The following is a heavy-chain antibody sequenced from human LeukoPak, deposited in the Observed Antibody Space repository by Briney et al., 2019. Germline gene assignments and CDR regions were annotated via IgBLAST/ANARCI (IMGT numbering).Heavy chain of an antibody. CDR3: ARDGSEWYFDL. J-gene: IGHJ2*01. D-gene: IGHD1-1*01. CDR1: GGSISSYY. V-gene: IGHV4-4*07. CDR2: IYTSGST. Sequence: SETLSLTCTVSGGSISSYYWSWIRQPAGKGLGGIGRIYTSGSTNYNPSLKSRVTMSVDTSKNQFSLTLSSVTAADTAVYYCARDGSEWYFDLWGRGTLVTVSS.